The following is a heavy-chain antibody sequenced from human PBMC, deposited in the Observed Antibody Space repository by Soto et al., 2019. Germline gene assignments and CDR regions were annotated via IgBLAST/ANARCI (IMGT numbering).Heavy chain of an antibody. CDR1: GYSISSGYY. CDR3: ARDPGRDGYNLLDY. J-gene: IGHJ4*02. Sequence: PSETLSLTCAVSGYSISSGYYWGWIRQPPGKGLEWIGSIYHSGSTYYNPSLKSRVTISVDTSKNQFSLKLSSVTTADTAVYYCARDPGRDGYNLLDYWGQGTLVTVSS. V-gene: IGHV4-38-2*02. D-gene: IGHD5-12*01. CDR2: IYHSGST.